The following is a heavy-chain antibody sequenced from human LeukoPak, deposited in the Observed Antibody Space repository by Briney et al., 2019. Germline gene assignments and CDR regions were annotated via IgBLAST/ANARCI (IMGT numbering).Heavy chain of an antibody. V-gene: IGHV3-43D*03. CDR3: AKALGVVLWFGELDY. CDR1: GFTFDDYA. J-gene: IGHJ4*02. Sequence: HAGGSLRLSCAASGFTFDDYAMHWVRQAPGKGLEWVSLISWDGGSIYYADSVKGRFTISRDNSKNSLYLQMNSLRAEDTALYYCAKALGVVLWFGELDYWGQGTLVTVSS. CDR2: ISWDGGSI. D-gene: IGHD3-10*01.